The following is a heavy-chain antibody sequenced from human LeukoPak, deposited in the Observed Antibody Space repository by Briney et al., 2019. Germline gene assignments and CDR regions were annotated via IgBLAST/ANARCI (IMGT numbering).Heavy chain of an antibody. D-gene: IGHD1-26*01. CDR3: ARSHRYSGSPPGWSWFDP. CDR1: GGSFSGYY. J-gene: IGHJ5*02. V-gene: IGHV4-34*01. CDR2: INHSGST. Sequence: SETLSLTCAVYGGSFSGYYWSWTRQPPGKGLEWIGEINHSGSTNYNPSLKSRVTISVDTSKNQFSLKLSSVTAADTAVYYCARSHRYSGSPPGWSWFDPWGQGTLVTVSS.